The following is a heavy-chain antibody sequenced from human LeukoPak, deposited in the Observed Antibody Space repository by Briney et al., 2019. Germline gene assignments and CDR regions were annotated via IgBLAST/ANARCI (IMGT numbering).Heavy chain of an antibody. J-gene: IGHJ4*02. V-gene: IGHV6-1*01. CDR1: GDSVSNKNGA. CDR3: ARDFGTTGWHTFDY. CDR2: TYYRTQRYN. D-gene: IGHD6-19*01. Sequence: SQTLSLTCVVSGDSVSNKNGAWNWIRQSPSRGLEWLGRTYYRTQRYNDYAESMEGRMTISQDTSKNKYSLHLNSVTPDDTAVYYCARDFGTTGWHTFDYWGQGTLVTVSS.